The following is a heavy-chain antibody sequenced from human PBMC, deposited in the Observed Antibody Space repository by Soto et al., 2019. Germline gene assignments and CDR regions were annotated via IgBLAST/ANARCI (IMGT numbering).Heavy chain of an antibody. J-gene: IGHJ5*02. D-gene: IGHD3-22*01. V-gene: IGHV4-59*01. CDR3: ARVINWFDP. CDR2: IYYSGST. CDR1: GGSISSYY. Sequence: PSETLSLTCTVSGGSISSYYWSWIRQPPGKGLEWIGYIYYSGSTSYNPSLKSRVTISVDTSKNQFSLKLSSVTAADTAVYYCARVINWFDPWGQGTLVTVSS.